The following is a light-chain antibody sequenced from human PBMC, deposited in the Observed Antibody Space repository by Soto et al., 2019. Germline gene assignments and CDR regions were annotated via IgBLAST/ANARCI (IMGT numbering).Light chain of an antibody. CDR3: NQGTHWSPYT. Sequence: EVVMTQSPLSLPVTLGQPASISCRSSQSLAYIDGNTYLSSFHQRPVQSPRGLLYKVSNRESGVTXRXXGSGSRTAVTLTSSRVEAADVGVQYCNQGTHWSPYTFGQGTKVDIK. V-gene: IGKV2-30*01. CDR2: KVS. CDR1: QSLAYIDGNTY. J-gene: IGKJ2*01.